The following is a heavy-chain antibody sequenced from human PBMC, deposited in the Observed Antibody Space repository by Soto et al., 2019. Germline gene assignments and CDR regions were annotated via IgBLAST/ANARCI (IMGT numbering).Heavy chain of an antibody. D-gene: IGHD3-10*01. J-gene: IGHJ4*02. Sequence: EVQLVESGGGLVQPGGSLRLSCAASGFTVSSNYMSWVHQAPGKGLEWVSVIYSGGSTYYADSVKGRFTISRDNSKNTLYLHMNSLRAEDTAVYYCARDNGEYYFDYWGQGTLVTVSS. CDR3: ARDNGEYYFDY. V-gene: IGHV3-66*01. CDR2: IYSGGST. CDR1: GFTVSSNY.